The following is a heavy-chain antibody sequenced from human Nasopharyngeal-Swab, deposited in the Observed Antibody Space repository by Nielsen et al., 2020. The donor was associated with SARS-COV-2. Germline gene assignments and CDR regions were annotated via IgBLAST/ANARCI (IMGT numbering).Heavy chain of an antibody. CDR1: GFTFDDYA. CDR3: AKDVGIAVAGSGFDY. CDR2: ISWNSGRI. D-gene: IGHD6-19*01. J-gene: IGHJ4*02. Sequence: GGSLRLSCAASGFTFDDYAMHWVRQVPGKGLEWVSGISWNSGRIGYADSVKGRFTISRDNAENSLYLQMNSLRAEDTAFYYCAKDVGIAVAGSGFDYWGQGALVTVSS. V-gene: IGHV3-9*01.